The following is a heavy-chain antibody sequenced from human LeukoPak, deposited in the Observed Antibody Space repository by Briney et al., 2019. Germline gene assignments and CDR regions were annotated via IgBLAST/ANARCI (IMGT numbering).Heavy chain of an antibody. D-gene: IGHD6-19*01. CDR1: GFTFSKYW. Sequence: PGGSLRLSCAASGFTFSKYWMLWVRQAPGKGLESVSRINIDGTVTTYVDSVKGRFTVSRDNADNTMFLQMNSVRDEDTAVYYCATKQWLAPPPDSWGQGTPVTVSS. CDR2: INIDGTVT. J-gene: IGHJ4*02. CDR3: ATKQWLAPPPDS. V-gene: IGHV3-74*01.